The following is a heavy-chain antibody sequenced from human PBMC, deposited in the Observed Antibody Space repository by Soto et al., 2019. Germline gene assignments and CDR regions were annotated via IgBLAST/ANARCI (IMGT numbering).Heavy chain of an antibody. V-gene: IGHV4-34*01. Sequence: QVQLQQWGAGLLKPSETLSLTCAVYGGSFSGYYWNWIRQPPGKGLEWIGEITHTGSTNYNPSLKSRVIISVDTSKNQFSLKLGSVTAADTAVYYCARVSGRTKPIEFWGQGTLVTVSS. CDR1: GGSFSGYY. D-gene: IGHD2-21*01. CDR3: ARVSGRTKPIEF. J-gene: IGHJ1*01. CDR2: ITHTGST.